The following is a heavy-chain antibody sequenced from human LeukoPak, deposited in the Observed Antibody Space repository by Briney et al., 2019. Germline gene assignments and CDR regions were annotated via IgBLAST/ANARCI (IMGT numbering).Heavy chain of an antibody. CDR2: IYYSGST. D-gene: IGHD1-26*01. V-gene: IGHV4-59*01. CDR3: ARVVGANYDY. CDR1: AGSISSYY. Sequence: SETLSLTCTVSAGSISSYYWSWIRQPPGKGLEWIGYIYYSGSTNYNPSLKSRVTISVDTSKNQFSLKLSSVTAADTAVYYCARVVGANYDYWGQGTLVTVSS. J-gene: IGHJ4*02.